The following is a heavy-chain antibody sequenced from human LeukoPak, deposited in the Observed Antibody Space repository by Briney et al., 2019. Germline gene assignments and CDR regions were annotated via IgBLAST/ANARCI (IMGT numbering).Heavy chain of an antibody. CDR1: GFTFSDYY. J-gene: IGHJ6*03. CDR2: ISSNGSTI. V-gene: IGHV3-11*01. CDR3: ARVSRPYYYMDV. Sequence: SGESLRLSCSASGFTFSDYYMSWIRQAPGKGLEWVSYISSNGSTIYYADSVKGRFTISRDNAKNSLYLQMNSLRAEDTAVYYCARVSRPYYYMDVWGKGTTVTVSS. D-gene: IGHD6-6*01.